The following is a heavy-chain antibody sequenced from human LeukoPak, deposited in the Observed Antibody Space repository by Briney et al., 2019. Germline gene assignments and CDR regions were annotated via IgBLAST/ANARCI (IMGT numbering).Heavy chain of an antibody. V-gene: IGHV3-33*01. CDR3: ARDHDILTGLDY. CDR2: IWYDGSNK. Sequence: PGRSLRLSCAASGFTFSSYGMHWVRQPPGKGREWVAVIWYDGSNKYYADSVKGRFTISRDNSKNTLYLQMNSLRAEDTAVYYCARDHDILTGLDYWGQGTLVTVSS. D-gene: IGHD3-9*01. CDR1: GFTFSSYG. J-gene: IGHJ4*02.